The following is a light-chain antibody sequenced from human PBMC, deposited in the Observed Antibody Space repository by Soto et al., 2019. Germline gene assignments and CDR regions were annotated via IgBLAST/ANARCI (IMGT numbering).Light chain of an antibody. Sequence: QSVLTQPASVSGSPGQSITMSCTGTSSDVGGYNYVSWYQQHPGKAPKLMIYEVSNRPSGVSNRFSGSKSGNTASLTISGLQAEDEADYYCSSYTSSGTVVFGGGTKLTVL. CDR3: SSYTSSGTVV. J-gene: IGLJ2*01. CDR1: SSDVGGYNY. V-gene: IGLV2-14*01. CDR2: EVS.